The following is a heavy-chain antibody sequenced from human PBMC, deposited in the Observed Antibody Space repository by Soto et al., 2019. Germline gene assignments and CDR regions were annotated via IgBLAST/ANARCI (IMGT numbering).Heavy chain of an antibody. V-gene: IGHV3-74*01. CDR3: AREAVGTIAY. Sequence: EVQLVESGGGLVQPGGSLRLSCEASGFTFSWFWMHWVRQAPGQVLVWVSRINGDGSSTTYADSVKGRFTISRDNAKNTLYLQMSRLGAEDTAVYYCAREAVGTIAYWGQGTLVTVSS. CDR2: INGDGSST. CDR1: GFTFSWFW. D-gene: IGHD1-26*01. J-gene: IGHJ4*02.